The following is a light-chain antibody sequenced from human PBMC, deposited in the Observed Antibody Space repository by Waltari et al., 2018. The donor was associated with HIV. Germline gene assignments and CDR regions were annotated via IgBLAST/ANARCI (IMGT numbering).Light chain of an antibody. CDR1: SSNIGAGYD. J-gene: IGLJ3*02. CDR2: GNI. CDR3: QAYDNSLSGHWG. V-gene: IGLV1-40*01. Sequence: QSALTQPPSVSGAPGQRVTISCTGSSSNIGAGYDVHWYQQLPGTAPKLLICGNINRPSEVHARVSRSRSGTSASLAISGLQTEDEGTYYCQAYDNSLSGHWGFGGGTKLTVL.